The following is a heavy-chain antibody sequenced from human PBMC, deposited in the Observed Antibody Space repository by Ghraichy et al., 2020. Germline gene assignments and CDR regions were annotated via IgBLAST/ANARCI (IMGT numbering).Heavy chain of an antibody. V-gene: IGHV3-23*01. D-gene: IGHD3-22*01. CDR1: GFTFSSYA. Sequence: GGSLRLSCSASGFTFSSYAMSWVRQAPGKGLEWVSSISGSGGSTYYADSVKGRFTISRDSSKNTLYLQVNSLRAEDTAVYYCAKEISGSSGYFYWYFDLWGRGTLVTVSS. CDR3: AKEISGSSGYFYWYFDL. CDR2: ISGSGGST. J-gene: IGHJ2*01.